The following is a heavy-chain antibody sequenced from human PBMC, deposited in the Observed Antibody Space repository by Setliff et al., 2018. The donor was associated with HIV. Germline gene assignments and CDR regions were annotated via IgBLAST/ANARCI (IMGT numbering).Heavy chain of an antibody. Sequence: SETLSLTCAVSAYSINSGYYWGWIRQPPGKGLEWIGRIYTSGTSTSGSTKYNPSLGSRVTISLDTPKNQFSLNLNSVTAADTAVYYCAREEYSYIDFWGQGTLVTVSS. V-gene: IGHV4-38-2*02. CDR3: AREEYSYIDF. D-gene: IGHD3-16*02. J-gene: IGHJ4*02. CDR2: IYTSGTSTSGST. CDR1: AYSINSGYY.